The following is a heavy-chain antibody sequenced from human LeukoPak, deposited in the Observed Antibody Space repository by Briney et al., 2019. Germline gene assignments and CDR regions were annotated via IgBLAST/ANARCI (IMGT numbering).Heavy chain of an antibody. J-gene: IGHJ5*02. V-gene: IGHV4-31*11. D-gene: IGHD2-2*01. CDR2: IYYSGST. Sequence: SETLSLTCAVSGGSISSGGYYWSWIRQHPGKGLEWIGYIYYSGSTYYNPSLKSRVTTSVDTSKNQFSLKLSSVTAADTAVYYCARVPVVPSSFDPWGQGTLVTVSS. CDR1: GGSISSGGYY. CDR3: ARVPVVPSSFDP.